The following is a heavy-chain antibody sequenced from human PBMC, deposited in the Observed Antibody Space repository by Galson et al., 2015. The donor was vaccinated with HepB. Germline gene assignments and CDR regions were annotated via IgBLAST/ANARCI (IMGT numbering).Heavy chain of an antibody. D-gene: IGHD2-21*02. V-gene: IGHV1-69*02. CDR2: IIPILGIA. CDR1: GGTFSSYT. CDR3: ASRASQYCGGDCYLFGY. Sequence: SVKVSCKASGGTFSSYTISWVRQAPGQGLEWMGRIIPILGIANYAQKFQGRVTITADKSTSTAYMELSSLRSEDTAVYYCASRASQYCGGDCYLFGYWGQGTLVTVSS. J-gene: IGHJ4*02.